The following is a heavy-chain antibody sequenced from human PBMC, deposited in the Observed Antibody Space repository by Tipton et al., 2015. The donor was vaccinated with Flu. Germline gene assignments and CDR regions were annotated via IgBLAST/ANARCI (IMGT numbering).Heavy chain of an antibody. D-gene: IGHD3-22*01. CDR3: ARDPESPYYDSSFGWKKAAAFDI. V-gene: IGHV4-59*01. J-gene: IGHJ3*02. Sequence: TLSLTCTVSGGSISSYYWSWIRQPPGKGLEWIGYIYYSGSTNYNPSLKSRVTISVDTSKNQFSLKLSSVTAADTAVYYCARDPESPYYDSSFGWKKAAAFDIWGQGTMVTVSS. CDR2: IYYSGST. CDR1: GGSISSYY.